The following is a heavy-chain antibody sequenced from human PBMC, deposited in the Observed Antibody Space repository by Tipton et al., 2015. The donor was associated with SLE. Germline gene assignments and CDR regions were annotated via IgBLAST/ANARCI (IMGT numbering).Heavy chain of an antibody. CDR2: IHYSGST. CDR3: ARSESYYSALTY. D-gene: IGHD1-26*01. CDR1: GGSISSQH. V-gene: IGHV4-59*11. Sequence: TLSLTCTVSGGSISSQHWSWIRQPPGKGLEWIGNIHYSGSTNYNPSLKSRVTISVDTSKNQFSLKLSFVTAADTAVYYCARSESYYSALTYWGQGTLVTVSS. J-gene: IGHJ4*02.